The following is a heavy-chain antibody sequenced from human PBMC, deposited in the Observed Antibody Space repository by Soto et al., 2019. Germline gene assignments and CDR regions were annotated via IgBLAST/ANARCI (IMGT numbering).Heavy chain of an antibody. CDR1: GSTFSNYG. CDR2: IWHDGNNK. CDR3: ASDLVGASDSYGLDV. J-gene: IGHJ6*02. D-gene: IGHD1-26*01. V-gene: IGHV3-33*01. Sequence: GGSLRLSCAASGSTFSNYGMHWVRQAPGKGLEWVAIIWHDGNNKYYADSVRGRFIISRDNSKNRLYLQMNSLRAEDTAVYYCASDLVGASDSYGLDVWGQGTPVT.